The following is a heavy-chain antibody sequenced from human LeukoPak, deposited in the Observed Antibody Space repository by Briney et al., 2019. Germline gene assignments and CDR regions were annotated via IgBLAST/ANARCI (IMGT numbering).Heavy chain of an antibody. D-gene: IGHD6-13*01. CDR3: ARGRYSSSWDIFDY. CDR2: ISSSSSTI. V-gene: IGHV3-48*02. CDR1: GFTFSSYS. Sequence: GSLRLSCAASGFTFSSYSMNWVRQAPGKGLEWVSYISSSSSTIYYADSVKGRFTISRDNAKNSLYLQMNSLRDEDTAVYYCARGRYSSSWDIFDYWGQGTLVTVSS. J-gene: IGHJ4*02.